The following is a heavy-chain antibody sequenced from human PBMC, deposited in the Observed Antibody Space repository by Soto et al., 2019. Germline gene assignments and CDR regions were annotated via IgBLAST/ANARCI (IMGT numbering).Heavy chain of an antibody. J-gene: IGHJ4*02. Sequence: SETLSLTCAVYGGSFSGYYWSWILQPPGKGLEWIGEINHSGSTNYNPSLKSRVTISVDTSKNQFSLKLSSVTAADTAVYYCARDRPRISIFGVVISRFAYWGQGTLVTVSS. V-gene: IGHV4-34*01. D-gene: IGHD3-3*01. CDR1: GGSFSGYY. CDR3: ARDRPRISIFGVVISRFAY. CDR2: INHSGST.